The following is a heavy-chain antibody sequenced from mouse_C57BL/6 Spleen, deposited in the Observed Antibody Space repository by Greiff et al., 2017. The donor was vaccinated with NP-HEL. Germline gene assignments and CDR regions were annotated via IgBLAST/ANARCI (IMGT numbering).Heavy chain of an antibody. V-gene: IGHV1-82*01. CDR1: GYAFSSSW. D-gene: IGHD3-2*02. CDR2: IYPGDGDT. Sequence: VHLVESGPELVKPGASVKISCKASGYAFSSSWMNWVKQRPGKGLEWIGRIYPGDGDTNYNGKFKGKATLTADKSSSTAYMQLSSLTSEDSAVYFCARGATAQALDYWGQGTTLTVSS. CDR3: ARGATAQALDY. J-gene: IGHJ2*01.